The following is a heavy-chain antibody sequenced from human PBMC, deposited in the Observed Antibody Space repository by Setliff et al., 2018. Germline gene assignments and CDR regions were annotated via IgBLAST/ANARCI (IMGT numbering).Heavy chain of an antibody. CDR3: ARLAMVRGVTSNWFDP. CDR1: GYGFTNYW. D-gene: IGHD3-10*01. V-gene: IGHV5-51*01. CDR2: IYPGDSDT. Sequence: GESLKISCKGSGYGFTNYWIGWVRQMPGKGLEWMGIIYPGDSDTRYSPSFQGQVTISADKSISTAYLQWSSLKASDTAMYYCARLAMVRGVTSNWFDPWGQGTLVTVSS. J-gene: IGHJ5*02.